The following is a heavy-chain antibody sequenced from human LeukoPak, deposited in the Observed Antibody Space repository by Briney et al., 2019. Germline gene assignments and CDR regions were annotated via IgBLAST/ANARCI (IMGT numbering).Heavy chain of an antibody. D-gene: IGHD1-1*01. CDR1: GYTFNNYG. CDR2: ISTYNGNT. J-gene: IGHJ5*02. CDR3: ARDQLSRGVWFDP. Sequence: ASVKVSCKASGYTFNNYGITWARQAPGQGLEWMGWISTYNGNTNYAQKLQGRVTMTTDTSTSTAYMELRSLRSDDTAVYYCARDQLSRGVWFDPWGQGTLVTVSS. V-gene: IGHV1-18*01.